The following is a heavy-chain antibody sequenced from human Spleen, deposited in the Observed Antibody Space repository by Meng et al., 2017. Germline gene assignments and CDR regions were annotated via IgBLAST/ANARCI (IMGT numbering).Heavy chain of an antibody. CDR1: VGCSRGSY. V-gene: IGHV4-34*01. J-gene: IGHJ4*02. D-gene: IGHD4-11*01. Sequence: RPGRTGLLKPVVVLSLPCVFSVGCSRGSYCGWIRQPPGKGWELMGEINNGGSTNYTPSFESRATISVDTSQNNLSLKLSSVTAADSAVYYCARGPTTMAHDFDYWGQGTLVTVSS. CDR2: INNGGST. CDR3: ARGPTTMAHDFDY.